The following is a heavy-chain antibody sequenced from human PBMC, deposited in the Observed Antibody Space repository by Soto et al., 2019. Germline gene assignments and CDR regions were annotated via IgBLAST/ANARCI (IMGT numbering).Heavy chain of an antibody. J-gene: IGHJ4*02. D-gene: IGHD6-19*01. V-gene: IGHV3-21*01. Sequence: EVQLVESGGGLVKPGGSLRLSCAASGFTFSSYSMNWVRQAPGKGLEWVSSISSSRSYIYYADSVKGRFTISRDNAKNSLYLQMNSLRAEDTAVYYCSGFLVAGTDYWGQGTLVTVSS. CDR2: ISSSRSYI. CDR3: SGFLVAGTDY. CDR1: GFTFSSYS.